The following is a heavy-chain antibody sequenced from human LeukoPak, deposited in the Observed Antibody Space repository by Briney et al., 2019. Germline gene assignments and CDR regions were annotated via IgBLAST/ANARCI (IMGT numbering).Heavy chain of an antibody. CDR2: ISSSSSTI. CDR1: GFTFSNYN. Sequence: GGSLRLSCAASGFTFSNYNMNWVRQAPGKELEWVSYISSSSSTIYYADSVKGRFTISRDNAKNSLYLQMNSLRAEDTAVYYCAKDLGASYYYDSSGYYYMWGQGTLVTVSS. J-gene: IGHJ4*02. CDR3: AKDLGASYYYDSSGYYYM. V-gene: IGHV3-48*04. D-gene: IGHD3-22*01.